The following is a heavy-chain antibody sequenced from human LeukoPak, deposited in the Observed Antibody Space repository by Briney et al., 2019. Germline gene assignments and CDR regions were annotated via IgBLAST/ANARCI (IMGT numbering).Heavy chain of an antibody. CDR3: AKRVATIGTPNWFDP. D-gene: IGHD2-15*01. V-gene: IGHV3-23*01. CDR2: ISTYGGNT. CDR1: GFTFGNYA. Sequence: GGSLRLSCAASGFTFGNYAMTWVRQAPGKGPEWVSSISTYGGNTYYADSVKGRFTISRDNSKNTLYLQMNSLRAEDTAVYFCAKRVATIGTPNWFDPWGQGALVTVSS. J-gene: IGHJ5*02.